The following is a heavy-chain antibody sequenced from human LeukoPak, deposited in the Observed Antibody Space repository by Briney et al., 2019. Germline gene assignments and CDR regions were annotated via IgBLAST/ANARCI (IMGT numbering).Heavy chain of an antibody. CDR1: GYTFTSYD. CDR3: ARGRRQQWLVQSYYYMDV. D-gene: IGHD6-19*01. J-gene: IGHJ6*03. V-gene: IGHV1-8*01. CDR2: MNPNNGNT. Sequence: ASVKVSCKASGYTFTSYDINWVRQATGQGLEWMRWMNPNNGNTGYAQKFQGRVTMTRNTSISTAYMELSSLRSEDTAVYYCARGRRQQWLVQSYYYMDVWGKGTTVTVSS.